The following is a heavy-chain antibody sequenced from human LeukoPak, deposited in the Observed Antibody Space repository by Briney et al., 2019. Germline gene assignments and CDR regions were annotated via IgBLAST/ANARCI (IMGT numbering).Heavy chain of an antibody. CDR1: GFPFRSYW. J-gene: IGHJ4*02. V-gene: IGHV3-74*01. CDR2: ITGDGSTT. Sequence: GGSLRLSCEASGFPFRSYWMTWVRQAPGKGLVAVSRITGDGSTTWYADSVKGRFTVSRDNAKNTLYLQMDSLRAEDTAVYYCGRDYWGAIDYWGQGILVTVSP. CDR3: GRDYWGAIDY. D-gene: IGHD7-27*01.